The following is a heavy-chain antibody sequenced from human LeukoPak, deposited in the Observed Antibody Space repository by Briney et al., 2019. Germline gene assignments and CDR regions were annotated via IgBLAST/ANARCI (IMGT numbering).Heavy chain of an antibody. CDR3: AGLDRWETNYNDSSGYGT. J-gene: IGHJ5*02. D-gene: IGHD3-22*01. CDR2: IYYSGST. CDR1: GGSISSYY. Sequence: SETLSLTCTVSGGSISSYYWSWIRQPPGKGLEWIGYIYYSGSTNYNPSLKSRVTISVDTSKNQFSLKLSSVTAADTAVYYCAGLDRWETNYNDSSGYGTWGQGTLVTVSS. V-gene: IGHV4-59*01.